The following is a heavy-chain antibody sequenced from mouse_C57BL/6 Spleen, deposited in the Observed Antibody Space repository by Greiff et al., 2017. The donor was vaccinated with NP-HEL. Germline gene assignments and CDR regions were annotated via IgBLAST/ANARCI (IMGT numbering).Heavy chain of an antibody. Sequence: QVQLQQSGAELARPGASVKMSCKAHWVKQRPGQGLEWIGYINPSSGYTKYNQKFKDKATLTADKSSSTAYMQLSSLTSEDSAVYYCARGIFTTVVATEDYWGQGTTLTVSS. J-gene: IGHJ2*01. CDR3: ARGIFTTVVATEDY. CDR2: INPSSGYT. D-gene: IGHD1-1*01. V-gene: IGHV1-4*01.